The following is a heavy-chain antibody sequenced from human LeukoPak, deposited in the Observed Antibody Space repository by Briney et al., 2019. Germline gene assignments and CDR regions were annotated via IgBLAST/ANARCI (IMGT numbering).Heavy chain of an antibody. J-gene: IGHJ4*02. V-gene: IGHV5-51*01. CDR1: GYSFTSYW. D-gene: IGHD6-13*01. Sequence: GESLKISCKGSGYSFTSYWTGWVRQVPGKGLEWMGIIYPGDSNIKYSPSFQGQVTISADKSIRTAYLQWSSLKASDTAMYYCASGEVAGGPAPLDYWGQGTLVTVSS. CDR3: ASGEVAGGPAPLDY. CDR2: IYPGDSNI.